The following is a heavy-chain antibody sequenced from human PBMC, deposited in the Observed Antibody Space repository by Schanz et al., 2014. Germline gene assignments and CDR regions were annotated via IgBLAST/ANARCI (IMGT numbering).Heavy chain of an antibody. CDR2: INTYNGDT. J-gene: IGHJ4*02. D-gene: IGHD3-16*01. Sequence: QVQLVQSGAEVKEPGASVKVSCKASGYTFTSNGITWVRQAPGQGLEWMGWINTYNGDTAYAQNMQGRVSMTTETAASTAYMELRSLRSDDTAVYYCARGGGELLPFNNWGQGTLVTVSS. CDR3: ARGGGELLPFNN. V-gene: IGHV1-18*04. CDR1: GYTFTSNG.